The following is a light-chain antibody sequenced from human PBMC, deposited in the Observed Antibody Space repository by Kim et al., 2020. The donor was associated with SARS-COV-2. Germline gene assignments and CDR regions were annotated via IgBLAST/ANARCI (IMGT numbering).Light chain of an antibody. V-gene: IGLV3-19*01. CDR3: NSRDSSGNHLGV. J-gene: IGLJ3*02. CDR2: GNN. Sequence: GQTVRIKCQGDTLRTYYASWYQQKPGQAPMLVMHGNNKRPSGIPDRFSGSSSGDTGSLTITGAQAEDEADYYCNSRDSSGNHLGVFGGGTQLTVL. CDR1: TLRTYY.